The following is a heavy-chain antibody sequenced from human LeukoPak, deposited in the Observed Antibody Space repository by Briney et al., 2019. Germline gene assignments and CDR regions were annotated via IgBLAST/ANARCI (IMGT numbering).Heavy chain of an antibody. V-gene: IGHV4-34*01. CDR3: ARGLGDCYNSFDY. CDR1: GGSFSGYY. CDR2: INHSGST. J-gene: IGHJ4*02. D-gene: IGHD5-24*01. Sequence: PSETLSLTCAVYGGSFSGYYWSWIRQPPGKGLEWIGEINHSGSTDYNPSLKSRVTISVDTSKNQFSLKLSSVTAADTAVYYCARGLGDCYNSFDYWGQGTLVTVSS.